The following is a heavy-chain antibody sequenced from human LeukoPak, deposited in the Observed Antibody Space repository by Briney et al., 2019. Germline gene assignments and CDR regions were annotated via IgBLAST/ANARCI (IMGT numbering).Heavy chain of an antibody. CDR3: ARFLSGSYYVFDY. CDR1: GYTFTSYD. D-gene: IGHD1-26*01. Sequence: ASVKVSCKASGYTFTSYDINWVRQATGQGLEWTGWTNPNSGNTGYAQKFQGRVTITRNTSISTAYMELSSLRSEDTAVYYCARFLSGSYYVFDYWGQGTLVTVSS. CDR2: TNPNSGNT. J-gene: IGHJ4*02. V-gene: IGHV1-8*03.